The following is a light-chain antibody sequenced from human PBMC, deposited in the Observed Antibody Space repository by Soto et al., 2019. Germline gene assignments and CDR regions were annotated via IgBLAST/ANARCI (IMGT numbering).Light chain of an antibody. CDR1: QDISNY. V-gene: IGKV1-5*01. CDR3: QQYNTYWT. Sequence: DIQMTQSPSSLSASVGDRFTITCQASQDISNYLNWYQQKPGKAPNLLIYDASTLESGVPSRFSGSGSGTEFTLTITSLQPDDFATYYCQQYNTYWTFGQGTKVDIK. J-gene: IGKJ1*01. CDR2: DAS.